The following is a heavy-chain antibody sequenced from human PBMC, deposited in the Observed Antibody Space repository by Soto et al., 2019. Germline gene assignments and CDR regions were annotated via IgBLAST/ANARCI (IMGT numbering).Heavy chain of an antibody. CDR3: ASPYCGGDCYYAFDI. V-gene: IGHV1-69*13. CDR1: GGTFSSYA. J-gene: IGHJ3*02. D-gene: IGHD2-21*02. CDR2: IIPIFGTA. Sequence: SVKVSCKASGGTFSSYAISWVRQAPGQGLEWMGGIIPIFGTANYAQKFQGRVTITADESTSTAYMELSSLGSEDTAVYYCASPYCGGDCYYAFDIWGQGTMVTVSS.